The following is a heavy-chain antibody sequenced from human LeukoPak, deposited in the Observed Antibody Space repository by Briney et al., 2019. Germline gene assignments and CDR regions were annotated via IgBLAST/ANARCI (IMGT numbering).Heavy chain of an antibody. J-gene: IGHJ4*02. CDR2: ISYDGSNK. CDR1: GFTFSSYA. Sequence: GRSLRLSCAASGFTFSSYAMHWVRQAPGKGLEGVAVISYDGSNKYYADSVKGRFTISRDNSKNTLYLQMNSLRAEDTAVYYCARDRWKFDYWGQGTLVTVSS. V-gene: IGHV3-30-3*01. CDR3: ARDRWKFDY. D-gene: IGHD1-1*01.